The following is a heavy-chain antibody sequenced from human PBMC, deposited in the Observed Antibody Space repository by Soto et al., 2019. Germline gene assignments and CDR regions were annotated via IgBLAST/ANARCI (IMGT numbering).Heavy chain of an antibody. J-gene: IGHJ4*02. D-gene: IGHD3-22*01. V-gene: IGHV1-24*01. CDR2: FDPEDGET. Sequence: GASVKVSCKVSGYTLTELSMHWVRQAPGKGLEWMGGFDPEDGETIYAQKFQGRVTMTEDTSTDTAYMELSSLRSEDTAVYYCATPSITMIVVAAFDYWGQGTFVTVSS. CDR3: ATPSITMIVVAAFDY. CDR1: GYTLTELS.